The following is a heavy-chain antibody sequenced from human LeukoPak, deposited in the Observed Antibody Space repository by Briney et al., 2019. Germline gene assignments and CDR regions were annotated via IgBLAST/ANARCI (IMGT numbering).Heavy chain of an antibody. Sequence: GGSLRLSCAASEFVFSDYYMSWVRQAPGKGLEGVAYISSGGSTIYYADSVKGRFTISRDNAKNSLYLQMNSLRAEDTAVYYCAREMGGDYGSGTFFDLWGQGNMVTVSS. CDR2: ISSGGSTI. V-gene: IGHV3-11*01. CDR3: AREMGGDYGSGTFFDL. CDR1: EFVFSDYY. D-gene: IGHD3-10*01. J-gene: IGHJ4*02.